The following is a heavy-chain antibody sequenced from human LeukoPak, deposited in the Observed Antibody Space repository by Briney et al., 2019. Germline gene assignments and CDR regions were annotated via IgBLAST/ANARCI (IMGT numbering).Heavy chain of an antibody. CDR3: ANTRKLSLYSAFDI. CDR1: GYRFTIYW. CDR2: IYPGDSDT. Sequence: GESLKISCKGSGYRFTIYWIGWVRQMPGRGLEWIGIIYPGDSDTRYSPSFQGQVTISADKSISTAYLQWSSLKASDTAMYYCANTRKLSLYSAFDIWGQGTMVTVSS. J-gene: IGHJ3*02. D-gene: IGHD2-15*01. V-gene: IGHV5-51*01.